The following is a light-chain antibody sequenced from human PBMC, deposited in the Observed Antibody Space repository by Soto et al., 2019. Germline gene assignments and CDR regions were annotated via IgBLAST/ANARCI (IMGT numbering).Light chain of an antibody. CDR1: SSNIGSHT. Sequence: QSALTQPPSASGTPGQRVTISCSGSSSNIGSHTVNWYQQLPGTAPKLLIYINNQRPSGVSYRFSGSKSGNTASLTISGLQAEDEADYFCSSYSISTAYLFGSGTKVTVL. CDR3: SSYSISTAYL. CDR2: INN. V-gene: IGLV1-44*01. J-gene: IGLJ1*01.